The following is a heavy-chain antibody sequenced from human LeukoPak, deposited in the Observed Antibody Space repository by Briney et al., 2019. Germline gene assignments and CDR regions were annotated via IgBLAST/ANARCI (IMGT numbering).Heavy chain of an antibody. J-gene: IGHJ5*02. V-gene: IGHV4-4*07. Sequence: SETLSLTCIVSGGSINNYYWSWIRQSAGKGLEWIGRIYSTGTTNYNPSLKSRVTMSVDTSKNHFSLNLTSVTAADTAVYYCARDVLPSYHWFDPWGQGTLVTVSS. CDR3: ARDVLPSYHWFDP. CDR1: GGSINNYY. D-gene: IGHD2-2*01. CDR2: IYSTGTT.